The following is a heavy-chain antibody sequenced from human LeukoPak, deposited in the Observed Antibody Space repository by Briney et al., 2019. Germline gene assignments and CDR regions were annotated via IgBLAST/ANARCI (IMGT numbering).Heavy chain of an antibody. Sequence: PSETLSLTCTVSGGSISSYYWSWIRQPAGKGLEWIGRIYTSGSTNYNPSLKSRVTMSVDTSKNHFSLKLSSVTAADTAVYYCARHSYYYDSSGYYYFDYWGQGTLVTVSS. D-gene: IGHD3-22*01. CDR1: GGSISSYY. J-gene: IGHJ4*02. CDR2: IYTSGST. CDR3: ARHSYYYDSSGYYYFDY. V-gene: IGHV4-4*07.